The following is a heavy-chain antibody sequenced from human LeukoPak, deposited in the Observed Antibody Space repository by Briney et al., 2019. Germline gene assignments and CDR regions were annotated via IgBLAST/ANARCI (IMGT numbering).Heavy chain of an antibody. D-gene: IGHD6-19*01. Sequence: GGSLRLSCAASGFTFSSYGMHWVRQAPGKGLEWVAFIRYDGSNKYYADSVKGRFTISRDNSKNTLYLQMNSLRAEDTAVYYCARQTGYSSGWYTYWGQGTLVTVSS. V-gene: IGHV3-30*02. CDR1: GFTFSSYG. CDR2: IRYDGSNK. CDR3: ARQTGYSSGWYTY. J-gene: IGHJ4*02.